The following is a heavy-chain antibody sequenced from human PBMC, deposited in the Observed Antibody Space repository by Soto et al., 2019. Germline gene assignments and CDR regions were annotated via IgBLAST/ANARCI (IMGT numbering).Heavy chain of an antibody. CDR2: IYHSGST. CDR1: GGSISSSNW. Sequence: QVQLQESGPGLVKPSGTLSLTCAVSGGSISSSNWWSWVRQPPGKGLEWIGEIYHSGSTNYNPSLTRXAXIXXDKSKNQFSLKLSSVTDADTVLYYCARDLGGRSSGWYRQDIWGQGTMVTVSS. CDR3: ARDLGGRSSGWYRQDI. J-gene: IGHJ3*02. D-gene: IGHD6-19*01. V-gene: IGHV4-4*02.